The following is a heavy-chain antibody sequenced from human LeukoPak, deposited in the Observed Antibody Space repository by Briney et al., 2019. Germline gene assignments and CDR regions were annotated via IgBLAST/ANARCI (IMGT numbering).Heavy chain of an antibody. J-gene: IGHJ4*02. CDR3: ARSDHLDY. CDR2: IYGGGST. D-gene: IGHD1-14*01. Sequence: GGSLRLSCAASGFTVSSDYLAWVRQAPGKGLEWISVIYGGGSTYHADSVKGRFTISRDNAKSTLYLQVNSLRAEDTAVYYCARSDHLDYWGQGTLVTVSS. V-gene: IGHV3-53*01. CDR1: GFTVSSDY.